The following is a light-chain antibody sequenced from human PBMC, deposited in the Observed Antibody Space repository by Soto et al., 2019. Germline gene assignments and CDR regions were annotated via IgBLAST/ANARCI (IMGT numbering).Light chain of an antibody. CDR2: DVS. CDR3: NSYTSSSNLV. CDR1: SSDVGGYNY. J-gene: IGLJ3*02. Sequence: QSALTQPASVSGSPGQSITISCTGTSSDVGGYNYVSWYQQHPGKAPKLLIYDVSNRPSVVSNRFSGSKSGNTASRTISGLQAEDEADYYCNSYTSSSNLVFGGGTKLTVL. V-gene: IGLV2-14*01.